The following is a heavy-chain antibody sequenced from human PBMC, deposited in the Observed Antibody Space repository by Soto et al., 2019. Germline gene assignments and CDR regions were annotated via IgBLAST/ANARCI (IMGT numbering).Heavy chain of an antibody. CDR2: IYPGDSDT. CDR3: ARGYCSCSSCHHAFDI. D-gene: IGHD2-15*01. J-gene: IGHJ3*02. Sequence: EVQLVQSGAEVKKPGESLKISCKGSGYSFTSYWIGWVRQMPGKGLEWMGIIYPGDSDTRYSPSFQGQVTISADKSISAACLQWGSLMASDTAMFYCARGYCSCSSCHHAFDIWGQGTMVTVSS. CDR1: GYSFTSYW. V-gene: IGHV5-51*01.